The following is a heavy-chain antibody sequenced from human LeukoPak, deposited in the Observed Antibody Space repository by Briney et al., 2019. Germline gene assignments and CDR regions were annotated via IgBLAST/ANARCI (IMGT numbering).Heavy chain of an antibody. D-gene: IGHD3-3*01. CDR1: GGSISSSSYY. CDR2: IYYSGST. CDR3: ASQYYDFWSGYYRGFDY. J-gene: IGHJ4*02. V-gene: IGHV4-39*01. Sequence: SETLSLTCTVSGGSISSSSYYWGWIRQPPGKGLEWIGSIYYSGSTYYNPSLKSRVTVSVDTSKNQFSLKLSSVTAADTAVYYCASQYYDFWSGYYRGFDYWGQGTLVTVSS.